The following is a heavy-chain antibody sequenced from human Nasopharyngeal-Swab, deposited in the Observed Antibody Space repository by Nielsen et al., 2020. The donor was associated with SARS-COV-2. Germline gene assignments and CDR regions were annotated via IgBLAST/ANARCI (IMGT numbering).Heavy chain of an antibody. J-gene: IGHJ4*02. Sequence: GSLRLSCTVSDGSISSSSYYWGWIRQPPGKGLEWIGSIYYSGSTYYNPSLKSRVTISVDTSKNQFSLKLSSVTAADTAVYYCARRGGASYDILTGYYPYYFDYWGQGTLVTVSS. CDR1: DGSISSSSYY. CDR2: IYYSGST. V-gene: IGHV4-39*01. CDR3: ARRGGASYDILTGYYPYYFDY. D-gene: IGHD3-9*01.